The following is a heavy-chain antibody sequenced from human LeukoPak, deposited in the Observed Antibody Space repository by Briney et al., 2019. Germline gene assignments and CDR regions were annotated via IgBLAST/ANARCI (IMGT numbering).Heavy chain of an antibody. Sequence: SETLSLTCSVSGASMSRYYWNWIRQPPGKGLEWIGFFHSSGGTIYNPSLENRVTISIDTTRNQFSLKLTSVTPADTAVYFCARRAEMTLDGLENWFDAWGQGTLVSVPS. D-gene: IGHD4/OR15-4a*01. CDR1: GASMSRYY. J-gene: IGHJ5*02. V-gene: IGHV4-59*01. CDR2: FHSSGGT. CDR3: ARRAEMTLDGLENWFDA.